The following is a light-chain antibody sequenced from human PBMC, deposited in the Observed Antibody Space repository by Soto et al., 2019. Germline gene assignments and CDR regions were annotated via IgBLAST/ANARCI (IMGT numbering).Light chain of an antibody. J-gene: IGLJ1*01. CDR3: CSYAGSYTFV. V-gene: IGLV2-11*01. CDR2: DVT. Sequence: ALTQPRSVSGSPGQSVTISCTGTSSDVGVYNYVSWYQQHPGKAPKLMIYDVTKRPSGVPDRFSGSKSANTASLTISGLQAEDEADYYCCSYAGSYTFVFGTGTKVTVL. CDR1: SSDVGVYNY.